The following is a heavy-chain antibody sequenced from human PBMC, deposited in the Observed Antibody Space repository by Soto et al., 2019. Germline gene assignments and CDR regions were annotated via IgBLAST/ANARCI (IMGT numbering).Heavy chain of an antibody. Sequence: ASVKVSCKASGYMFVTYGINWVRQAPGQGLEWMGWISAYNGNTKYAQNLQGRVTMTTDASTSTAYMEMRSLRSDDTAVYYCAKGPEQLVHGVFDYWGQGTLVTVSS. V-gene: IGHV1-18*01. CDR2: ISAYNGNT. CDR3: AKGPEQLVHGVFDY. CDR1: GYMFVTYG. J-gene: IGHJ4*02. D-gene: IGHD6-6*01.